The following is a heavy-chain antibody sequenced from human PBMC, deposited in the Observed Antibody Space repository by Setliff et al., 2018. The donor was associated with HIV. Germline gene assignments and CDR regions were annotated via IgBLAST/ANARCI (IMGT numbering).Heavy chain of an antibody. Sequence: LSLTCSVSGGSTSSDTWSWIRQPAGQGLEWIGRIYRSGSTNYNTPLESRVTMSVDTSKNQFSLKLSSVTAADTAVYYCAREPLDIAGIRFQNWGQGTLVTV. CDR1: GGSTSSDT. D-gene: IGHD5-12*01. J-gene: IGHJ1*01. V-gene: IGHV4-4*07. CDR2: IYRSGST. CDR3: AREPLDIAGIRFQN.